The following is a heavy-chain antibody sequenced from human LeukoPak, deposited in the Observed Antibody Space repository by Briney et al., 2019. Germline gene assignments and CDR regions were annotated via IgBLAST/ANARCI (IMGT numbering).Heavy chain of an antibody. D-gene: IGHD2-15*01. J-gene: IGHJ5*02. CDR3: ARAGYCSGGSCNGWFDP. CDR2: ISAYNGNT. V-gene: IGHV1-18*01. Sequence: ASVKDSCKASRYTLTSYGISWVRQAPGQGVEWMGWISAYNGNTNYAQKLQGRVTMTTDTSTRAAYMELRSLRSDDTAVYYCARAGYCSGGSCNGWFDPWGQGTLVTVSS. CDR1: RYTLTSYG.